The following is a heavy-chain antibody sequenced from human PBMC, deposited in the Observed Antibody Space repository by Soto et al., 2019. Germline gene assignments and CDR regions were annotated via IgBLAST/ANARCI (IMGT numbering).Heavy chain of an antibody. Sequence: EVQRLESGGGLVQPGGSLRLSCAASGFTFSGFAMNWVRQAPGKGLEWVSSVDYSGVYTFYAASVKGRFTISRDNSKNMVYLELNSLRAEDTAVYYCAKRSGGFSEFDFWGQGALVIVSS. J-gene: IGHJ5*01. CDR3: AKRSGGFSEFDF. D-gene: IGHD5-12*01. CDR2: VDYSGVYT. CDR1: GFTFSGFA. V-gene: IGHV3-23*01.